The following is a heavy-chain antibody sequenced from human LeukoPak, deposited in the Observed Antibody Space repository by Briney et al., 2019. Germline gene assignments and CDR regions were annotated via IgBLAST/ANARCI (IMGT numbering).Heavy chain of an antibody. D-gene: IGHD2-15*01. CDR2: RDEDGNEI. V-gene: IGHV3-7*01. J-gene: IGHJ4*02. CDR3: ARPRGCGTSSCNNFDY. CDR1: GFIFSDFS. Sequence: SGGSLRLSCAVSGFIFSDFSMSWVRQARGKGLEWVAKRDEDGNEIFYVDSVKGRFTISRDNATNSLYLQMNRLRADDTAAYYCARPRGCGTSSCNNFDYWGQGTLVTVSS.